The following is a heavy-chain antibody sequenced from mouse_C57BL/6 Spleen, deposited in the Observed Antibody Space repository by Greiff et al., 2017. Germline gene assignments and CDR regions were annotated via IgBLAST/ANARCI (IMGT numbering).Heavy chain of an antibody. CDR3: ARRGYYEYDEGTLAMDY. Sequence: EVQLQQSGAELVRPGSSVKMSCKTSGYTFTSYGINWVKQRPGQGLEWIGYIYIGNGYTEYNEKFKGKATLTSDTSSSTASMQLSSLTSEDSAIYFCARRGYYEYDEGTLAMDYWGQGTSVTVSS. CDR2: IYIGNGYT. J-gene: IGHJ4*01. D-gene: IGHD2-4*01. CDR1: GYTFTSYG. V-gene: IGHV1-58*01.